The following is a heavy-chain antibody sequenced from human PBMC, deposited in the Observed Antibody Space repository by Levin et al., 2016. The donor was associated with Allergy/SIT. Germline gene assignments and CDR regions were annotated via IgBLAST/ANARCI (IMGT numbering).Heavy chain of an antibody. D-gene: IGHD3-9*01. CDR2: INPSGGST. CDR3: AIVLRYFDWLSDAFDI. V-gene: IGHV1-46*01. CDR1: GYTFTSYY. Sequence: ASVKVSCKASGYTFTSYYMHWVRQAPGQGLEWMGIINPSGGSTSYAQKFQGRVTMTRDTSTSTVYMELSSLRSEDTAVYYCAIVLRYFDWLSDAFDIWGPRDNGHRLL. J-gene: IGHJ3*02.